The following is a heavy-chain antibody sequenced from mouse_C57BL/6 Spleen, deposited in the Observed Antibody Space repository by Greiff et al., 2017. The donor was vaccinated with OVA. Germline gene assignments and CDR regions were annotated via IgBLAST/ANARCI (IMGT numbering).Heavy chain of an antibody. D-gene: IGHD1-1*01. CDR2: IYPGSGST. CDR3: ARDYYYGSSSTIYNFAMDD. V-gene: IGHV1-55*01. Sequence: VQLQQPGAELVKPGASVKMSCKASGYTFTSYWITWVKQRPGQGLEWIGDIYPGSGSTNYNEKFKSKATLTVDTSSSTAYMPLSSLTSEDSAVYSCARDYYYGSSSTIYNFAMDDWGQGTSVTVSS. J-gene: IGHJ4*01. CDR1: GYTFTSYW.